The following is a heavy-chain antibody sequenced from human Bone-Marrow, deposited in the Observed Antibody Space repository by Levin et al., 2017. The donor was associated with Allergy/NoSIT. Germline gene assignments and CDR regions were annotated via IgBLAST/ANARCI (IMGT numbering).Heavy chain of an antibody. CDR3: ARDHRGYSGYDLGGDY. D-gene: IGHD5-12*01. CDR2: INPNSGGT. CDR1: GYTFTGYY. Sequence: PGESLKISCKASGYTFTGYYMHWVRQAPGQGLEWMGWINPNSGGTNYAQKFQGRVTMTRDTSISTAYMELSRLRSDDTAVYYCARDHRGYSGYDLGGDYWGQGTLVTVSS. J-gene: IGHJ4*02. V-gene: IGHV1-2*02.